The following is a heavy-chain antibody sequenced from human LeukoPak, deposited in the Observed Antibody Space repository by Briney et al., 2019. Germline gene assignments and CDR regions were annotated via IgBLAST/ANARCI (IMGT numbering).Heavy chain of an antibody. Sequence: GGSLRPSCAASGFVFSTHSMNWVRQAPGKGLEWVSWISSSNGDIYYADSVRGRFTISRDDAKKSLYLQMNSLRAEDTAVYYCVRDADGGNSWFDSWGQGTLVTVSS. V-gene: IGHV3-21*01. D-gene: IGHD4-23*01. J-gene: IGHJ5*01. CDR2: ISSSNGDI. CDR3: VRDADGGNSWFDS. CDR1: GFVFSTHS.